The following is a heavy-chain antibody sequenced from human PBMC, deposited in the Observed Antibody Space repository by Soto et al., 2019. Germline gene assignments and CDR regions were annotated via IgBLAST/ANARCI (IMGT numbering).Heavy chain of an antibody. D-gene: IGHD3-10*01. CDR1: GFTFSRYD. V-gene: IGHV3-13*04. CDR2: IGTSGDT. Sequence: EVQVVESGGGLVQPGGSLRLSCAASGFTFSRYDMHWVRQATGRGLEWVSGIGTSGDTYYAGSVKGRFTIPRENAKNSVYLQMNSLRAGDTAVYYCASGALGFDPWGQGTLVAVSS. J-gene: IGHJ5*02. CDR3: ASGALGFDP.